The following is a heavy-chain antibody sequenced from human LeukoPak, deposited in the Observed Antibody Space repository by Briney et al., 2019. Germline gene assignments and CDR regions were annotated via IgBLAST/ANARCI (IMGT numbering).Heavy chain of an antibody. V-gene: IGHV3-48*01. J-gene: IGHJ4*02. CDR3: ARGPSGEES. Sequence: PGGSLRLSCAASGFTFSISSMNWIRQAPGKGLEWVSYISLSGGTIYYADSVKGRFTISRDDAKNSLYLQMNSLRAEYTAVYYCARGPSGEESWGQGTLVSVSS. D-gene: IGHD2-15*01. CDR1: GFTFSISS. CDR2: ISLSGGTI.